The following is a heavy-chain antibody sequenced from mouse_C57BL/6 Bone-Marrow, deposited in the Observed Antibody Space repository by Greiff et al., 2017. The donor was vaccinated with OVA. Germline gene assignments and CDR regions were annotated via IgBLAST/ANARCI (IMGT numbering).Heavy chain of an antibody. Sequence: QVQLQQSGTELVKPGASVKLSCKASGYTFTSYWMHWVKQRPGQGLEWIGNINPSNGGTNYNEKFKSKATLTVDKSYSTAYMQLSSLTSEDSAVYYCARGGAYGHDQGDYWGQGTTLTVSS. CDR2: INPSNGGT. V-gene: IGHV1-53*01. J-gene: IGHJ2*01. D-gene: IGHD2-2*01. CDR3: ARGGAYGHDQGDY. CDR1: GYTFTSYW.